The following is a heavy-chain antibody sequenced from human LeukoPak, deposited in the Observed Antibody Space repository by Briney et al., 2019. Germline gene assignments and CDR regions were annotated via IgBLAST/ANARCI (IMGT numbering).Heavy chain of an antibody. CDR3: GRRAGKYSHPYDY. J-gene: IGHJ4*02. D-gene: IGHD2-15*01. CDR2: IGASGSNT. V-gene: IGHV3-23*01. Sequence: GGTLRLSCAASGFTFGTYAMTWVRQAPGKGLEGVSTIGASGSNTHYPDSVTGRFTISRDNSKNTLYLQMNSLRADDKAVYYCGRRAGKYSHPYDYWGQGTLVTVSS. CDR1: GFTFGTYA.